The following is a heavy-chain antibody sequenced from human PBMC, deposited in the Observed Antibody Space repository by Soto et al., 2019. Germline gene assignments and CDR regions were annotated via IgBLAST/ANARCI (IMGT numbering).Heavy chain of an antibody. D-gene: IGHD3-10*01. CDR3: AIGGPGGPLGH. J-gene: IGHJ4*02. CDR2: ISGGT. Sequence: DVQLLESGGGLLQPGGSLRLSCAASGFIFSAFDMSWVRQAPGKGVEWVSSISGGTYYADSVKGRFTISRDNSKNTLYLQMNGLRAEDTAVYYCAIGGPGGPLGHWGQGTLVTVSS. V-gene: IGHV3-23*01. CDR1: GFIFSAFD.